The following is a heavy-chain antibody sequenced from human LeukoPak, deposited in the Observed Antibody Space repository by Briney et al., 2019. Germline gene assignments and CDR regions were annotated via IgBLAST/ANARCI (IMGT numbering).Heavy chain of an antibody. V-gene: IGHV3-43*02. D-gene: IGHD6-19*01. CDR1: GFMFHDYA. J-gene: IGHJ4*02. CDR3: ARESESSGWYDY. Sequence: GGSLGLSCAAPGFMFHDYAIHWVRQAPGKGLEWVFLISGDGGSTFYADSVKGRFTISRDNSKNSLYLQMNSLRSDDTALYYCARESESSGWYDYWGQGTLVTVSS. CDR2: ISGDGGST.